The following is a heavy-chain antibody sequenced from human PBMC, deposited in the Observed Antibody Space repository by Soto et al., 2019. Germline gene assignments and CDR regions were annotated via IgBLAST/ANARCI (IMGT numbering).Heavy chain of an antibody. Sequence: ASETLSLTCAVYGGSFSGYYWSWIRQPPGKGLEWIGEINHSGSTNYNPSLKSRVTISVDTSKNQFSLKLSSVTAADTAVYYCAGSAYYYGSGSYYRGFYYYYYGMDVWGQGTTVTVSS. D-gene: IGHD3-10*01. V-gene: IGHV4-34*01. CDR1: GGSFSGYY. CDR2: INHSGST. J-gene: IGHJ6*02. CDR3: AGSAYYYGSGSYYRGFYYYYYGMDV.